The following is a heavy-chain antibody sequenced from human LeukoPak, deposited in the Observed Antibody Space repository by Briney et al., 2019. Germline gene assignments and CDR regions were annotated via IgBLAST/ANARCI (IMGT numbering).Heavy chain of an antibody. CDR2: INPDGSDK. V-gene: IGHV3-7*03. CDR3: ASSDGYNAK. J-gene: IGHJ4*02. CDR1: GFSFRTSW. D-gene: IGHD5-24*01. Sequence: GGSLRLSCGASGFSFRTSWLNWVRQAPGKGLEWVASINPDGSDKYSVDSVKGRFTISRDNANNSLYLQMSSLRAEDTAVYYCASSDGYNAKWGQGTLVTVSS.